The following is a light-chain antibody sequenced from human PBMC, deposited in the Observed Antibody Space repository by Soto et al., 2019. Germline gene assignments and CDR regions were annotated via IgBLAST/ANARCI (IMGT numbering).Light chain of an antibody. J-gene: IGKJ1*01. CDR1: QSIRSW. Sequence: DIQMTQSPSTLSASVGDRVTITFRASQSIRSWLAWYQPKPGKAPKLLVYKASSLESGVPSRFSGSGAGTEFMLPSSSRKPDNFATYYCQQYNSCWTFGQGTKVEIK. CDR2: KAS. CDR3: QQYNSCWT. V-gene: IGKV1-5*03.